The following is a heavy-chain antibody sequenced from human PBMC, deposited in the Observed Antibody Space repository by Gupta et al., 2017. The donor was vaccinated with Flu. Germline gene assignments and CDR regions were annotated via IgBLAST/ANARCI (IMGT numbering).Heavy chain of an antibody. CDR3: TRDGSSRPAVI. J-gene: IGHJ3*02. V-gene: IGHV4-61*01. Sequence: VQLPESGPELVKPSETLCLTCTVTAGSVSSGNYYWSWILQPPGKGLEWIGCIYGSERTNYNPSLKSRVTISVDTSKTQFSLRLSSVTAADTALYYCTRDGSSRPAVIWGPGTMVTVSS. D-gene: IGHD2-15*01. CDR2: IYGSERT. CDR1: AGSVSSGNYY.